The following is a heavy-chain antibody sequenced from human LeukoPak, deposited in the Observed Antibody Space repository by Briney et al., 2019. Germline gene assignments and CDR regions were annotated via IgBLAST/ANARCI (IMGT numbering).Heavy chain of an antibody. J-gene: IGHJ4*02. D-gene: IGHD2-15*01. CDR3: AKGGCRGTCNPLAY. CDR2: SGDSDGST. V-gene: IGHV3-23*01. Sequence: GGSLRLSCAASGFTFSGSGMSWVRQAPGKGLEWISSSGDSDGSTYYADSLKGRFTISRDNSKNALYLQMNSLRAEDTAVYYCAKGGCRGTCNPLAYWGQGALVTVSP. CDR1: GFTFSGSG.